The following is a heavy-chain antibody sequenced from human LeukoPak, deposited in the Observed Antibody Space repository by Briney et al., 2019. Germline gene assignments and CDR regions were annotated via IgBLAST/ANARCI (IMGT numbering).Heavy chain of an antibody. Sequence: SETLSLTCAVSGGSISSGGYSWSWIRQPPGKGLEWIGYIYHSGSTYYNPSLKSRVTISVDRSKNQFSLKLSSVTAADTAVYYCGRGRVTTGTPPDYWGQGTLVTVSS. CDR3: GRGRVTTGTPPDY. J-gene: IGHJ4*02. CDR2: IYHSGST. D-gene: IGHD4-11*01. V-gene: IGHV4-30-2*01. CDR1: GGSISSGGYS.